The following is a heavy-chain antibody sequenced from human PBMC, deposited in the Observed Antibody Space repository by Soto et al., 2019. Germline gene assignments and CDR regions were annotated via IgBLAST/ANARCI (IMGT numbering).Heavy chain of an antibody. V-gene: IGHV4-39*01. CDR1: DGSISSRNYY. D-gene: IGHD3-10*02. CDR2: FFYSGAT. Sequence: SETLSLTCTVSDGSISSRNYYWGWIRQSPGKGLEWIGSFFYSGATYYNPSLKSRVTIFVDMSKNQVSLKLSSVTAADSAVYSCDRTLFPGGVTYNWFDPWGQGTLVTVSS. J-gene: IGHJ5*02. CDR3: DRTLFPGGVTYNWFDP.